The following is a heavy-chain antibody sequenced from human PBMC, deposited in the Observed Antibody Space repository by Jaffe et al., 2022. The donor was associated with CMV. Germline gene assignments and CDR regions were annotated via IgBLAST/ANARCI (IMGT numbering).Heavy chain of an antibody. J-gene: IGHJ4*02. CDR3: ASTTPYYYDSSAY. V-gene: IGHV3-21*01. CDR2: ISSRSSYI. D-gene: IGHD3-22*01. Sequence: EVQLVESGGGLVKPGGSLRLSCAASGFTFSNYNMIWVRQTPGKGLEWVSSISSRSSYIYYADSVKGRFTISRDNAKNSLYLQMNSLRVEDTAVYYCASTTPYYYDSSAYWGQGTLVTVSS. CDR1: GFTFSNYN.